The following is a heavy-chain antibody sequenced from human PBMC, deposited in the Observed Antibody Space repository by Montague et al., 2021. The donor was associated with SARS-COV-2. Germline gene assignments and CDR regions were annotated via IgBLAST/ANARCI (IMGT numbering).Heavy chain of an antibody. CDR1: GGSISTYDW. D-gene: IGHD2-21*02. V-gene: IGHV4-4*02. J-gene: IGHJ3*02. CDR2: ISHSGRT. Sequence: SETLSLTCAVSGGSISTYDWWSWVRQPPGRGPEWVGHISHSGRTNYNPSLKSRVTMSVDTSKNQFSLKLTSVTAADTAVYYCARFTMVVSATCAFDIWSQGTMVAVSS. CDR3: ARFTMVVSATCAFDI.